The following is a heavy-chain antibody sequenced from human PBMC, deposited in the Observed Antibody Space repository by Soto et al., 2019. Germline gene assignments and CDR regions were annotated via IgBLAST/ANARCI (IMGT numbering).Heavy chain of an antibody. D-gene: IGHD2-8*01. CDR3: VGRYCINGVCYTYYYHHIDV. Sequence: EVQLLESGGGLVQPGGSLRLSCAASGFTFSTYAMSWVRQAPGKGLEWVSTITTSGGNTYYAASVQRRFTISRDNSKNTLYLQTNSLRAEDTAVYYCVGRYCINGVCYTYYYHHIDVCGKGTTVNVSS. CDR2: ITTSGGNT. V-gene: IGHV3-23*01. CDR1: GFTFSTYA. J-gene: IGHJ6*03.